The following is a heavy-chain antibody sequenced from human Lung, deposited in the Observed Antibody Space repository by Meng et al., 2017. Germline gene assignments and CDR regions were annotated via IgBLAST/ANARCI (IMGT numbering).Heavy chain of an antibody. CDR3: ARGPTTMAHDFDY. J-gene: IGHJ4*02. CDR1: GGSFSDYY. D-gene: IGHD4-11*01. CDR2: INHSGST. Sequence: QVQHQQWGAGCLKPSETLSLACVVSGGSFSDYYWSWIRQPPGKGLEWIGEINHSGSTNYNPSLESRATISVDTSQNNLSLKLSSVTAADSAVYYCARGPTTMAHDFDYWGQGTLVTVSS. V-gene: IGHV4-34*01.